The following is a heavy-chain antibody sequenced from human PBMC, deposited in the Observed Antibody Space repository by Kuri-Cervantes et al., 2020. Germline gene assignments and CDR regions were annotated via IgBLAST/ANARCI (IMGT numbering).Heavy chain of an antibody. J-gene: IGHJ4*02. CDR3: VRDYQNF. CDR1: GFTFSSHT. D-gene: IGHD2-2*01. CDR2: ISYDGSNK. Sequence: GGSLRLSCAASGFTFSSHTMHWVRQAPGKGLEWVAVISYDGSNKHYADSVKGRFTISRDNSKNTLFLQVNSLRVEDTAVYYCVRDYQNFWGQGTLVTVSS. V-gene: IGHV3-30-3*01.